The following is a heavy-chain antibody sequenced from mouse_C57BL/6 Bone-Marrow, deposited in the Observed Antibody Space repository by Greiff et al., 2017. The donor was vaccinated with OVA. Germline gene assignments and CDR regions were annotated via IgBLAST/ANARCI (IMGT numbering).Heavy chain of an antibody. V-gene: IGHV5-4*01. CDR1: GFTFSSYA. J-gene: IGHJ3*01. Sequence: EVQLVESGGGLVKPGGSLKLSCAASGFTFSSYAMSWVRQTPEKRLEWVATISDGGSYTYYPDNVKGRFTISRDNAKNNLYLQLSHLKSEDTAMYYCARDWALFAYWGQGTPVTVSA. CDR2: ISDGGSYT. CDR3: ARDWALFAY.